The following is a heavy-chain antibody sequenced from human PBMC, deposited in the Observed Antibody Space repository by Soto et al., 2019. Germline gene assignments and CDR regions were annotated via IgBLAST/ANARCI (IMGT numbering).Heavy chain of an antibody. Sequence: QVQLVQSEAEVKKPGASVKVSCTASGYSFTDYYLHWVRQAPGQGLEWLGWINPKSGGTNYAQRFEDRVNLTRDTSLGTAYLELTSLRSDDTAVYYCARVISPAGDYWGLGTLVTVSS. J-gene: IGHJ4*02. V-gene: IGHV1-2*02. CDR1: GYSFTDYY. CDR2: INPKSGGT. CDR3: ARVISPAGDY.